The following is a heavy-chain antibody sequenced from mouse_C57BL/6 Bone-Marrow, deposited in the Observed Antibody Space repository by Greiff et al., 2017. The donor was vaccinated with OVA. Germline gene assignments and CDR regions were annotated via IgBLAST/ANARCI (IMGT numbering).Heavy chain of an antibody. CDR2: IYPGSGST. CDR1: GYTFTSYW. J-gene: IGHJ1*03. Sequence: QVQLQQPGAELVKPGASVKMSCKASGYTFTSYWITWVKQRPGQGLEWIGVIYPGSGSTNYNEKFKSKATLTVDTSSSTAYMQLSSLTSEDSAVYYCARCYYGSSYPYWYCDVWGTGTTVTVSS. V-gene: IGHV1-55*01. CDR3: ARCYYGSSYPYWYCDV. D-gene: IGHD1-1*01.